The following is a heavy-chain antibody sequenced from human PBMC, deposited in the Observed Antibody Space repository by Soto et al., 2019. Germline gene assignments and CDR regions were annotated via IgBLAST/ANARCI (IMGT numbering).Heavy chain of an antibody. V-gene: IGHV4-59*01. CDR3: ARDRDWNDWFDP. Sequence: QVQLRESGPGLVKVSETLSLTCTVSGGSISNYWWNWIRQSPGKGLEWMGNIYYTGSTKYNPSLQSRVTISVDMSKSQFSLRLSSVTAADTAIYYCARDRDWNDWFDPWGQGILVTVSS. D-gene: IGHD1-1*01. CDR2: IYYTGST. J-gene: IGHJ5*02. CDR1: GGSISNYW.